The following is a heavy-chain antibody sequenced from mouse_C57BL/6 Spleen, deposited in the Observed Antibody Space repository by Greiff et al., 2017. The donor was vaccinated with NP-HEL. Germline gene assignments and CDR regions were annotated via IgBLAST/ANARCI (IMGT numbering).Heavy chain of an antibody. D-gene: IGHD2-1*01. V-gene: IGHV1-7*01. CDR3: ARYYGNYEAWFAY. Sequence: QVQLQQSGAELAKPGASVKLSCKASGYTFTSYWMHWVKQRPGQGLEWIGYINPSSGYTKYNQKFKDKATLTADKSSRTAYMQLSSLTYEDSAVYYCARYYGNYEAWFAYWGQGTLVTVSA. CDR1: GYTFTSYW. J-gene: IGHJ3*01. CDR2: INPSSGYT.